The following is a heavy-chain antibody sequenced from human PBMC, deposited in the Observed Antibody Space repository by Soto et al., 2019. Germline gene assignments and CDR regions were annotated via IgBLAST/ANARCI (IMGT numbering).Heavy chain of an antibody. V-gene: IGHV3-23*01. CDR1: GFTFSSFV. J-gene: IGHJ3*01. CDR2: ISPGADVS. Sequence: EVQLLESGGGLVQPGGSLRLSCAASGFTFSSFVMNWVRQAPGKGLEWVSTISPGADVSHYTDSVKGRFTISRDNSRRTLHLQMDSLRVEDAAVYFCVRRAINATTKWGAFDVWGQGTAVTVSS. D-gene: IGHD1-20*01. CDR3: VRRAINATTKWGAFDV.